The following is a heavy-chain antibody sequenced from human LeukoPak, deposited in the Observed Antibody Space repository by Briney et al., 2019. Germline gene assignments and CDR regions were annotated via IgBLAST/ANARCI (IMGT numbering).Heavy chain of an antibody. V-gene: IGHV1-2*06. CDR3: ASGSYWT. Sequence: ASVKVSCKASGYTFTDYYMHWVRQAPGQGLQWMGRINPSSGGTNYAQKFQGRVTMTRDKSINTAYMELGRVRSDDAAVYYCASGSYWTWGQGTMVTVSS. D-gene: IGHD1-26*01. CDR1: GYTFTDYY. CDR2: INPSSGGT. J-gene: IGHJ5*02.